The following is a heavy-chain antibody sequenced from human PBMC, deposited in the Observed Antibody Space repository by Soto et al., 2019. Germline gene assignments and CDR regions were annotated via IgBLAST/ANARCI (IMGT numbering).Heavy chain of an antibody. CDR1: GGSFSSPYA. V-gene: IGHV4-39*01. CDR3: ARHVHNQGYEYYFAS. Sequence: SETLSLTCAVYGGSFSSPYAWGWIRQSAGKGLEWIGTIDYGGTIYYNPSLKSRITISLDTSKNQISLRLSSVTAADTAVYYCARHVHNQGYEYYFASWGQGTLVTVSS. CDR2: IDYGGTI. J-gene: IGHJ4*02. D-gene: IGHD3-3*01.